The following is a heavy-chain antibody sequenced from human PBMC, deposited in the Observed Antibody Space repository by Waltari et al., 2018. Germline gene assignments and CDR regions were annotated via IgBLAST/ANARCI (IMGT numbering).Heavy chain of an antibody. CDR2: IEGEGSSA. CDR1: GFTFGSHW. V-gene: IGHV3-74*01. CDR3: ASDCCGSGYRIHY. D-gene: IGHD3-3*01. Sequence: DVHLVESGGGLVQPRGSLRLSCTVSGFTFGSHWMHWVRQVPGKGLVVSAVIEGEGSSAIYAASVKGRFTVARDNAKNTLYLEMNNLKAEDTAVYYCASDCCGSGYRIHYWGQGTLVNVSS. J-gene: IGHJ4*02.